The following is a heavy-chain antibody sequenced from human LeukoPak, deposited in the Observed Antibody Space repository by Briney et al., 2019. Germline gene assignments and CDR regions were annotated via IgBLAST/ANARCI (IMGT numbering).Heavy chain of an antibody. CDR3: ARGSFEGFDY. CDR2: INHSGRT. D-gene: IGHD3-9*01. V-gene: IGHV4-34*01. J-gene: IGHJ4*02. Sequence: SETLSLTCGVFGGSFIDHYWTWIRQPPGQGLEWVGEINHSGRTNYNPSLESRVTVSVDTSKNQFSLKMTSLTAADTAVYYCARGSFEGFDYWGQGILVLVSS. CDR1: GGSFIDHY.